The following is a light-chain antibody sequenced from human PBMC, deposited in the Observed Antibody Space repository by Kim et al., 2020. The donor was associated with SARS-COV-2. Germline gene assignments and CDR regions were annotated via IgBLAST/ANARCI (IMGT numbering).Light chain of an antibody. CDR1: QSISSN. J-gene: IGKJ5*01. Sequence: SPGERVTTSCSASQSISSNLAWYQQKPGQAPRLLISGASTTATNIPSRFSGSGSGREFTLTITTLQSEDFAIYYCQQYSDWRPITFGQGTRLEIK. CDR2: GAS. V-gene: IGKV3-15*01. CDR3: QQYSDWRPIT.